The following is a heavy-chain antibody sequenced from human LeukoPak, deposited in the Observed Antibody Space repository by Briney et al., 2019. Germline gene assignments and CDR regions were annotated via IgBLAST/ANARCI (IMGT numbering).Heavy chain of an antibody. CDR1: GFTFSSYG. CDR3: AKGSAVADIYFDY. CDR2: IGGRDGST. D-gene: IGHD6-19*01. J-gene: IGHJ4*02. V-gene: IGHV3-23*01. Sequence: GGSLRLSCAASGFTFSSYGMSWVRQAPGKGLEWVSAIGGRDGSTYYADSVKGRFTISRDNSKNTLYVQMNSLRAEDTAVYYCAKGSAVADIYFDYWGQGTLVTVSS.